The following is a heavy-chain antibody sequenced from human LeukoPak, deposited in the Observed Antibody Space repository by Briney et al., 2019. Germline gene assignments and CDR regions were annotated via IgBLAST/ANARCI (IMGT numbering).Heavy chain of an antibody. CDR1: GYTFTSYG. Sequence: GASVKVSCKASGYTFTSYGISWVRQAPGQGLEWMGWISAYNGNTNYAQKLQGRVTMTTDTSTSTAYMELRSLRSDDTAVYYCARVYNYYDSSGWLTGKYYFDYWGQGTLVTVSS. J-gene: IGHJ4*02. V-gene: IGHV1-18*01. CDR2: ISAYNGNT. CDR3: ARVYNYYDSSGWLTGKYYFDY. D-gene: IGHD3-22*01.